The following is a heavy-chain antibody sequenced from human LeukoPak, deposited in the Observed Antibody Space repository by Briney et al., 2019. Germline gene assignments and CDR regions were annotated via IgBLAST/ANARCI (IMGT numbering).Heavy chain of an antibody. J-gene: IGHJ4*02. CDR1: GFTFSSYA. CDR2: ISYDGSNK. V-gene: IGHV3-30*04. CDR3: AKSTEYSGWSPFDY. D-gene: IGHD6-19*01. Sequence: GGSLRLSCAASGFTFSSYAMHWVRQAPGKGLEWVALISYDGSNKYYADSVKARFIISRDNSKNTVYLQMNSLRPEDTAVYYCAKSTEYSGWSPFDYWGQGTLVTVSS.